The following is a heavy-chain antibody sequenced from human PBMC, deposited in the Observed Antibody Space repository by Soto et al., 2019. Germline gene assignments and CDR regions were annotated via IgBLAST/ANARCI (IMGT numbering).Heavy chain of an antibody. D-gene: IGHD3-3*01. Sequence: PSETLSLTCTVSGGSISSYYWSWIRQPPGKGLEWIGYIYYSGSTNYNPSLKSRVTISVDTSKNQFSLKLSSVTAADTAVYYCARENYDFWSGYDYYYGMDVWGQGTTVT. J-gene: IGHJ6*02. CDR2: IYYSGST. CDR3: ARENYDFWSGYDYYYGMDV. V-gene: IGHV4-59*01. CDR1: GGSISSYY.